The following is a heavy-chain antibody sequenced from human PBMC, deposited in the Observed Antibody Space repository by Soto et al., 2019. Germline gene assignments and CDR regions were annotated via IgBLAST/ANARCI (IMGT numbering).Heavy chain of an antibody. D-gene: IGHD5-12*01. V-gene: IGHV3-21*01. CDR2: ISSSASYM. Sequence: SVRLSCATSGFTFSRCDMNWVRQAPGKGLEWVSFISSSASYMYYADSVKGRFTISRDNSKKSLYLQMNSLRADDTAVYYCARECVDTVTSITIPFDYWGQGALVTVSS. J-gene: IGHJ4*02. CDR1: GFTFSRCD. CDR3: ARECVDTVTSITIPFDY.